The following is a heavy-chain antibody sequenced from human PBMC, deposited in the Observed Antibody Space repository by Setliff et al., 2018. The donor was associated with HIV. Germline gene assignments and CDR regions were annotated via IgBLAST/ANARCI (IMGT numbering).Heavy chain of an antibody. CDR1: GGSISSYY. V-gene: IGHV4-59*01. D-gene: IGHD6-19*01. J-gene: IGHJ6*03. CDR3: ARLGDNSGYYYYYYMDA. Sequence: SETLSLTCTVSGGSISSYYWSWIRQPPGKGLEWIGIVFYSGGANYNPSLKSRITMSVDKSKNQFSLKLSAVTAADTAVYYCARLGDNSGYYYYYYMDAWGKGTTVTVSS. CDR2: VFYSGGA.